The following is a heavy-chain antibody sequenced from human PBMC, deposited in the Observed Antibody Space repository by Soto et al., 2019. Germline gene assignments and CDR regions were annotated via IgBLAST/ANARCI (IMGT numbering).Heavy chain of an antibody. V-gene: IGHV4-39*01. CDR3: ATILWFGDWYYYYGMDV. D-gene: IGHD3-10*01. CDR1: GGSISSSYY. CDR2: IYYSGST. Sequence: SETLSLTCTVSGGSISSSYYWGWIRQPPGKGLEWIGSIYYSGSTYYNPSLKSRVTISVDTSKNQFSLKLSSVTAADTAVYYCATILWFGDWYYYYGMDVWGQGTTVTVSS. J-gene: IGHJ6*02.